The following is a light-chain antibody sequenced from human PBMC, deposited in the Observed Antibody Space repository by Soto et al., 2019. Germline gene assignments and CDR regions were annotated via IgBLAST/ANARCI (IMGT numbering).Light chain of an antibody. V-gene: IGKV1-33*01. CDR3: QQYGNLPLT. CDR2: DAS. Sequence: DIQMTQSPSSLSASVGDRVTITCQASQDIRNYLNWYQHKPGKAPKLLIYDASNLETGVPSRFSGGGSGTDFTFTITSLQPEDFATYYCQQYGNLPLTFGGGTKVEI. CDR1: QDIRNY. J-gene: IGKJ4*01.